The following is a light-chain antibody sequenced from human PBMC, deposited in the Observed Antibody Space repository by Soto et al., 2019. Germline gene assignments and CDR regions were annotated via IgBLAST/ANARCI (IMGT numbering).Light chain of an antibody. CDR2: DVN. CDR1: SSDIGAYNF. Sequence: QSALTQPASVSGSPGQSITISCTGTSSDIGAYNFVSWYQQHPGKAPKLMLYDVNIRPSGVSNRFSGSKSGNTASLTISGRQAEDEADYYCTSWTTSTTRIYGGGTKLTVL. CDR3: TSWTTSTTRI. J-gene: IGLJ2*01. V-gene: IGLV2-14*03.